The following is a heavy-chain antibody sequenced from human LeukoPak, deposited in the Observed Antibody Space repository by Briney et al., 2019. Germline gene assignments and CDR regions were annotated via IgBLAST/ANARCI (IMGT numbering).Heavy chain of an antibody. Sequence: SETLSLTCTVSGGSISSSSYYWGWIRQPPGKGLEWIGSIYYSGSTNYNPSLKSRVTISVDTSKNQFSLKLSSVTAADTAVYYCARGLRDYDSTNWFDPWGQGTLVTVSS. V-gene: IGHV4-39*07. J-gene: IGHJ5*02. D-gene: IGHD3-22*01. CDR3: ARGLRDYDSTNWFDP. CDR1: GGSISSSSYY. CDR2: IYYSGST.